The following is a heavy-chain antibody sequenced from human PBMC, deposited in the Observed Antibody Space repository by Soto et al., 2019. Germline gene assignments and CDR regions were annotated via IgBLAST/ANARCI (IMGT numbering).Heavy chain of an antibody. CDR2: ISGSGGST. D-gene: IGHD2-21*02. CDR1: GFTFSSYA. CDR3: AKGKVGDYTYYYMDV. J-gene: IGHJ6*03. Sequence: GGSLRLSCAASGFTFSSYAMSWVRQAPGKGLEWVSAISGSGGSTYYADSVKGRFTISRDNSKNTLYLQMNSLRAEDTAVYYCAKGKVGDYTYYYMDVWGKGTTVTVPS. V-gene: IGHV3-23*01.